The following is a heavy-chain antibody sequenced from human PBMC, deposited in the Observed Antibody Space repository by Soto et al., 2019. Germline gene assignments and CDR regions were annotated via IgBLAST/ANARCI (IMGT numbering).Heavy chain of an antibody. CDR1: GGSFSGFY. CDR3: ARMAGPWYFDL. V-gene: IGHV4-34*01. CDR2: INHSGSS. J-gene: IGHJ2*01. Sequence: PSETLSLTCAVHGGSFSGFYWTWIRQPPGKGLEWIGEINHSGSSNYNPPLKSRVTMSLDTSRNQFSLSLNSVTAADTAVYYCARMAGPWYFDLWGPGTLGTLS.